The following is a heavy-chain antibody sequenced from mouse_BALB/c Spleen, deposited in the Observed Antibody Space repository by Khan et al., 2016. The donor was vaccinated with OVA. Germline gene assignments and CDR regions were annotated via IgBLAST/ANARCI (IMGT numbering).Heavy chain of an antibody. V-gene: IGHV1-7*01. Sequence: QVQLQQPGAELAKPGASVKMSCKASGYTFTSYWMHWVKQRPGQGLEWIGYINPSTGYTEYNQKFKDKATLTADKSSSTAYMQLSSLTSEDSAVYYCARYYVNYYYAMDYWGQGTSVTVSS. CDR2: INPSTGYT. D-gene: IGHD2-1*01. CDR1: GYTFTSYW. J-gene: IGHJ4*01. CDR3: ARYYVNYYYAMDY.